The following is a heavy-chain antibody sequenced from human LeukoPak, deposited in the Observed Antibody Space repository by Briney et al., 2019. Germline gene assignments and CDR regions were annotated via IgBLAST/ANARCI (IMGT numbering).Heavy chain of an antibody. CDR2: IGSSDNIK. CDR1: GFTLNDYY. J-gene: IGHJ4*02. CDR3: AREIVAGTFDS. D-gene: IGHD6-19*01. V-gene: IGHV3-11*01. Sequence: GGSLRLSCAASGFTLNDYYISWLRQAPGKGLEWVSDIGSSDNIKSYADSLKGRFTISRDIATNSLFLQMNSLRAEDTAVYYCAREIVAGTFDSWGQGALVTVSS.